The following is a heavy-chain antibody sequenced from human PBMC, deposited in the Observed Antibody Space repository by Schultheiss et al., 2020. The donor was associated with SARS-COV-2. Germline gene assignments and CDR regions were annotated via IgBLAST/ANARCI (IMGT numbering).Heavy chain of an antibody. CDR3: ARDAPHYCDSDSQSLDAFDI. D-gene: IGHD2-21*02. CDR1: GFTFSSFG. V-gene: IGHV3-30*03. J-gene: IGHJ3*02. Sequence: GGSLRLSCAASGFTFSSFGIHWVRQAPGKGLEWVALISYDGRKEYYADSVKGRFTNSRDNSKNTMYLQMNSLRTDDTAMYYCARDAPHYCDSDSQSLDAFDIWGLGTMVSVAS. CDR2: ISYDGRKE.